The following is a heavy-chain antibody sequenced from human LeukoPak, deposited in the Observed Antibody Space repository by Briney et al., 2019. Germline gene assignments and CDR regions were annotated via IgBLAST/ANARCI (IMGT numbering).Heavy chain of an antibody. J-gene: IGHJ6*02. D-gene: IGHD6-19*01. CDR1: GYTFTSYD. Sequence: ASVKVSCKASGYTFTSYDINWVRQATGQGLEWMGWMNPNSGNTGYAQKFQGRVTMTRNTSISTAYMELSSLRSEDTAVYYCASGRWSSGWYEYYYYGMDVWGQGTTVTVSS. CDR2: MNPNSGNT. V-gene: IGHV1-8*01. CDR3: ASGRWSSGWYEYYYYGMDV.